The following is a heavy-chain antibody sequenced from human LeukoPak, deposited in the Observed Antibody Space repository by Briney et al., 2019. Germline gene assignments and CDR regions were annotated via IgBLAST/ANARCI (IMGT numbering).Heavy chain of an antibody. Sequence: PSETLSLTCTVSGGSISSGGYYWSWTRQHPGKGLEWIGYIYYSGSTYYNPSLKGRVTISVDTSKNQFSLKLSSVTAADTAVYYCAREGSSWDFDYWGQGTLVTVSS. J-gene: IGHJ4*02. V-gene: IGHV4-31*03. CDR1: GGSISSGGYY. D-gene: IGHD6-13*01. CDR3: AREGSSWDFDY. CDR2: IYYSGST.